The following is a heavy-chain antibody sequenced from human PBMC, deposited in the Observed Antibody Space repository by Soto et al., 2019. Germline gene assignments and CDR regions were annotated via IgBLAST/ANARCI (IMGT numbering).Heavy chain of an antibody. CDR3: ARDIDPYCSGGSCYFNWFDP. D-gene: IGHD2-15*01. J-gene: IGHJ5*02. CDR2: IWYDGSNK. V-gene: IGHV3-33*01. Sequence: GGSLRLSCAASGFTFSSYGMHWVRQAPGKGLEWVAVIWYDGSNKYYADSVKGRFTISRDNSKNTLYLQMNSLRAEDTAVYYCARDIDPYCSGGSCYFNWFDPWGQGTLVTVSS. CDR1: GFTFSSYG.